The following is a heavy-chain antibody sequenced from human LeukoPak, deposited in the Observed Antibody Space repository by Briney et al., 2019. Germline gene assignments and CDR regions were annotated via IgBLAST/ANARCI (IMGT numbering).Heavy chain of an antibody. CDR3: AKVGSWFSSGWYGGDY. CDR2: ISYEGSKQ. CDR1: GFTFSSYG. V-gene: IGHV3-30*18. Sequence: GGSLRLSCAASGFTFSSYGMHWVRQAPRKGLEWVAGISYEGSKQYYADSVKGRFTISRDNSKDTLYLEMDSLRVEDTAVYYCAKVGSWFSSGWYGGDYWGQGTLVTVSS. D-gene: IGHD6-19*01. J-gene: IGHJ4*02.